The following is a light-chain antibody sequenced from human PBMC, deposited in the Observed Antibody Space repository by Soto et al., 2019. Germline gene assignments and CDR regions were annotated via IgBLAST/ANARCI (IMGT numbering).Light chain of an antibody. V-gene: IGLV2-11*01. CDR1: SSDVGGYKY. CDR2: DVT. J-gene: IGLJ1*01. Sequence: QSALTQPRSVSGSPGQSVTISCTGTSSDVGGYKYVSWYQQHPGKAPKLMIYDVTKRPSGVPDRFSGSKSGNTASLTISGLRAEDEADYYCCSFAGSYVFGTGTKVTVL. CDR3: CSFAGSYV.